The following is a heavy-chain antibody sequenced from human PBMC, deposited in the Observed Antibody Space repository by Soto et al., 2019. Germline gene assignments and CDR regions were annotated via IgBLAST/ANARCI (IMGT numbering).Heavy chain of an antibody. CDR3: ARGIYGSGSYYDYYGMDV. V-gene: IGHV4-30-2*01. J-gene: IGHJ6*02. D-gene: IGHD3-10*01. Sequence: SETLSLTCAVSGGSISSGGYSWSWIRQPPGKGLEWIGYIYHSGSTYYNPSLKSRVTISVDRSKNQFSLKLSSVTAADTAVYYCARGIYGSGSYYDYYGMDVWGQGTTVTVSS. CDR1: GGSISSGGYS. CDR2: IYHSGST.